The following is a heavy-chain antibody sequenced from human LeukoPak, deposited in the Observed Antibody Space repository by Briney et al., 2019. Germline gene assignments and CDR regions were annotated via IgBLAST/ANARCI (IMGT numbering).Heavy chain of an antibody. CDR1: GFTFSSYG. Sequence: GGSLRLSCAASGFTFSSYGMSWVRQAPGKGLEWVSDISGSGGSTYYADSVKGRFTISRDNSKNTLYLQMNSLRAEDTAVYYCAREPVLRYFDWLYPDYYYYMDVWGKGTTVTISS. J-gene: IGHJ6*03. V-gene: IGHV3-23*01. CDR3: AREPVLRYFDWLYPDYYYYMDV. CDR2: ISGSGGST. D-gene: IGHD3-9*01.